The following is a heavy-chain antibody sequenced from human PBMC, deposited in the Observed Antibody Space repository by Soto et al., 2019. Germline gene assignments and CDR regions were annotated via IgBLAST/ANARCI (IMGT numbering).Heavy chain of an antibody. D-gene: IGHD3-16*02. Sequence: PSGSLALSFTASSFNVCYTYMNYVRQAPGKGLQWVSGLYKSGTTDYADSVKGRVTSSRDNSKKTSYLHMNSLRAEDTAVYYCAKAGGAIIHYNGMGVWGKGTTGTVSS. J-gene: IGHJ6*04. V-gene: IGHV3-53*01. CDR3: AKAGGAIIHYNGMGV. CDR1: SFNVCYTY. CDR2: LYKSGTT.